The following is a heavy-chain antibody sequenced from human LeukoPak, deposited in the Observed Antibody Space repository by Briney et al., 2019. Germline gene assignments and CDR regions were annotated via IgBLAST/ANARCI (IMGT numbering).Heavy chain of an antibody. CDR2: INPNSGGA. J-gene: IGHJ5*02. D-gene: IGHD3-9*01. CDR3: AREGETYYDILTGYNWFDP. V-gene: IGHV1-2*02. CDR1: GYTFTGYY. Sequence: ASVKVSCKASGYTFTGYYMHWVRQAPGQGLEWMGWINPNSGGANYAQKFQGRVTMTRDTSISTAYMELSRLRSDDTAVYYCAREGETYYDILTGYNWFDPWGQGTLVTVSS.